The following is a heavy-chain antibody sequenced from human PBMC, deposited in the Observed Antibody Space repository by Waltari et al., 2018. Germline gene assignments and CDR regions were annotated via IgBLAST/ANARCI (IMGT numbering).Heavy chain of an antibody. D-gene: IGHD1-1*01. CDR3: AKDWKNPTNWNWYLDL. CDR2: ITRNSDII. Sequence: EVQLVESGGGLVQPGRSLRLSCAASGFTFHNYAMHWVRQVPGKGLEWVSGITRNSDIIQYADSVKGRFTISRDNAKNSLYLQMNSLRTEDTALYYCAKDWKNPTNWNWYLDLWGRGTLVTVSS. J-gene: IGHJ2*01. CDR1: GFTFHNYA. V-gene: IGHV3-9*01.